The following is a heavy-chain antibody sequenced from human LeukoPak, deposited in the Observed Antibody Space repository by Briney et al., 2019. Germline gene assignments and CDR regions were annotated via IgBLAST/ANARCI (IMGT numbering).Heavy chain of an antibody. J-gene: IGHJ4*02. V-gene: IGHV4-4*02. Sequence: SETLSFTCAVSGGSIISGNWWSWVRQPPGKGLEWVGEIYHSGRTNYNPSLKSRVTISVDTSKNQFSLKLSSVTAADTAVYYCARDRGSSSWYYRSPFDYWGQGTLVTVSS. CDR3: ARDRGSSSWYYRSPFDY. D-gene: IGHD6-13*01. CDR2: IYHSGRT. CDR1: GGSIISGNW.